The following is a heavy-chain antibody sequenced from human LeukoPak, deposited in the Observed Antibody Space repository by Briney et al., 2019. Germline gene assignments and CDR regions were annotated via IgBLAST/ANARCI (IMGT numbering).Heavy chain of an antibody. J-gene: IGHJ4*02. CDR2: IIPTLGKT. V-gene: IGHV1-69*04. CDR3: ARVSDCSGGICYVFDY. D-gene: IGHD2-15*01. CDR1: GGIFGNFG. Sequence: ASVKVSCKASGGIFGNFGFTWVRQAPGQGLEWMGRIIPTLGKTSYTQKFQGRVTITADTSTSTAYMELSGLRSEDTAMYYCARVSDCSGGICYVFDYWGQGTLVIVSS.